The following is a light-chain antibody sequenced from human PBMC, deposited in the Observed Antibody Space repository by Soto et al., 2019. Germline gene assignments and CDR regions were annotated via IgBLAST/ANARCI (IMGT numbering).Light chain of an antibody. CDR1: QSVSNN. Sequence: ILMTQSPATLSVSPGERATLSCRASQSVSNNLAWYQQKPGQAPRLLIYDAATRATGIPARFSGSGSGTEFKLTISRLQSEDFAVYYCQQYNNWRPWTFGQGTKVEIK. J-gene: IGKJ1*01. CDR3: QQYNNWRPWT. V-gene: IGKV3-15*01. CDR2: DAA.